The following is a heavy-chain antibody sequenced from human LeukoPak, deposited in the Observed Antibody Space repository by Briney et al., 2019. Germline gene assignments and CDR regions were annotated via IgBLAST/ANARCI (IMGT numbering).Heavy chain of an antibody. CDR2: ISGDKTYI. V-gene: IGHV3-21*04. CDR3: AKAPTSTSWRSDY. CDR1: GFTFSTYS. D-gene: IGHD2-2*01. J-gene: IGHJ4*02. Sequence: GGSLRLSCEASGFTFSTYSVNWVRQTPEKGLEWVSCISGDKTYINYADSVRGRFTISRDNAKNSLYLQMSSLRAEDTAVYYCAKAPTSTSWRSDYWGQGTLVTVSS.